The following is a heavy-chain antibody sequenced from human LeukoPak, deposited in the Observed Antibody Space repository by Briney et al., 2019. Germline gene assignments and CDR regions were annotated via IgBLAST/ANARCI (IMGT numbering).Heavy chain of an antibody. J-gene: IGHJ6*03. CDR1: GGTFSSYA. CDR3: ATEYLARTEISPTAYYYYYMDV. V-gene: IGHV1-69*13. CDR2: IIPIFGTA. Sequence: VASVKVSCKASGGTFSSYAISWVRQAPGQGLEWMGGIIPIFGTANYAQKFQGRVTITADESTSTAYMELSSLRSEGTAVYYCATEYLARTEISPTAYYYYYMDVWGKGTTVTISS. D-gene: IGHD3-9*01.